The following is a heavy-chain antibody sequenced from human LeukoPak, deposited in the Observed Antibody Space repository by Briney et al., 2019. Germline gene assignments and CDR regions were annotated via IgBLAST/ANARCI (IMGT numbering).Heavy chain of an antibody. CDR2: PNXGXT. D-gene: IGHD3-3*01. V-gene: IGHV1-8*01. Sequence: PNXGXTGYAQKFQGRVTMTRNTSISTAYMELSSLRSEDTAVYYCARKWAATSYYDFWSGDYNWFDPWGQGTLVTVSS. CDR3: ARKWAATSYYDFWSGDYNWFDP. J-gene: IGHJ5*02.